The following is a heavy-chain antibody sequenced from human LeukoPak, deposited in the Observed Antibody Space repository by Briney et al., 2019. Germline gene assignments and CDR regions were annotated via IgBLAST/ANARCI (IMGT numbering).Heavy chain of an antibody. CDR2: IYHSGST. Sequence: SETLSLTRAVYGGSFSGYYWSWIRQPPGKVLEWIGEIYHSGSTNYNPSLKSRVTISVDTSKTQLSLKLSSVTAADTAVYYCARGGGYFNYWGQGTLVTVSS. CDR3: ARGGGYFNY. V-gene: IGHV4-34*01. D-gene: IGHD3-16*01. J-gene: IGHJ4*02. CDR1: GGSFSGYY.